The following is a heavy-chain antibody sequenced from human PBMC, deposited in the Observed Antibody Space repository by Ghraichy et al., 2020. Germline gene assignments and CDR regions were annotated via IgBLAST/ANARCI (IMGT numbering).Heavy chain of an antibody. CDR1: GGSISSYY. CDR2: IYTSGST. J-gene: IGHJ6*02. V-gene: IGHV4-4*07. D-gene: IGHD6-13*01. Sequence: SETLSLTCTVSGGSISSYYWSWIRQPAGKGLEWIGRIYTSGSTNYNPSLQSRVTMSVDTSKNQFSLKLSSVTAADTAVYYCARGWEYSSSWYYYGMDVWGQGTTVTVSS. CDR3: ARGWEYSSSWYYYGMDV.